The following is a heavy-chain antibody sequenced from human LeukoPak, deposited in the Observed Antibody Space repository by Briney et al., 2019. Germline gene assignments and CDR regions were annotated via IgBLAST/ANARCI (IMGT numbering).Heavy chain of an antibody. D-gene: IGHD3-10*01. J-gene: IGHJ5*02. CDR1: GGSISSYY. V-gene: IGHV4-59*01. CDR3: AREVEGVRITMVRETISWFDP. Sequence: SETLSLTCTVSGGSISSYYWSWIRQPPGKGLEWIGYIYYSGSTNYNPSLTSRVTISVDTSRNQFSLKLSSVTAADTAVYYCAREVEGVRITMVRETISWFDPWGQGTLVTVSS. CDR2: IYYSGST.